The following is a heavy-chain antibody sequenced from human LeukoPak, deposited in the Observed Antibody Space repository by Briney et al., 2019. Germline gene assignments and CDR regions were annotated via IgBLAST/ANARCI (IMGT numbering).Heavy chain of an antibody. D-gene: IGHD1-26*01. V-gene: IGHV3-7*04. CDR2: IKGDGSDN. CDR1: GFTFSSYW. Sequence: GGSLRLSCAASGFTFSSYWMSWVRQAPGKGLEWMVNIKGDGSDNHYVDSVRGRFTISRDNAKNSLYLQMNRLRAEDTAVYYCARDLGYYRADYWGQGTLVTVSS. CDR3: ARDLGYYRADY. J-gene: IGHJ4*02.